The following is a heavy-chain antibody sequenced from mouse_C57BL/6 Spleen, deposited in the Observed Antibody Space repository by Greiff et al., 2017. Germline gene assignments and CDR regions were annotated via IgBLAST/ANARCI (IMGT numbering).Heavy chain of an antibody. Sequence: EVKLVESGPELVKPGASVKISCKASGYTFTDYYMNWVKQSHGKSLEWIGDINPNNGGTSYNQKFKGKATLTVDKSSSTAYMELRSLTSEDSAVYYCARSNWYFDVWGTGTTVTVSS. CDR2: INPNNGGT. J-gene: IGHJ1*03. D-gene: IGHD5-1*01. CDR1: GYTFTDYY. V-gene: IGHV1-26*01. CDR3: ARSNWYFDV.